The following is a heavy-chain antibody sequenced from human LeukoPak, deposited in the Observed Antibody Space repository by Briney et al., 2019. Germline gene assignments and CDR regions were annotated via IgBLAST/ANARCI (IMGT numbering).Heavy chain of an antibody. Sequence: PSETLSLTCTVSGGSISSSSYYWGWIRQPPGKGLEWIGSTYYSGSTYYNPSLKSRVTISVDTSKNQFSLKLSSETAADTAVYYCARPYGGNSWFDPWGQGTLVTVSS. D-gene: IGHD4-23*01. CDR1: GGSISSSSYY. CDR3: ARPYGGNSWFDP. J-gene: IGHJ5*02. V-gene: IGHV4-39*01. CDR2: TYYSGST.